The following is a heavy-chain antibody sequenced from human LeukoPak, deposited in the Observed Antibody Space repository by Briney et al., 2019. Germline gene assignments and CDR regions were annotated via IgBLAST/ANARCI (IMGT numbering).Heavy chain of an antibody. Sequence: GGSLRLSCAASGFTVSSNYMSWVRQAPGKGLEWVSVIYSGGSTYYAVSVKGRFTISRDNSKNTLYLQMNSLRAEDTAVYYCALGAGYQLLPGYYYYMDVWGKGTTVTVSS. J-gene: IGHJ6*03. V-gene: IGHV3-53*01. D-gene: IGHD2-2*01. CDR3: ALGAGYQLLPGYYYYMDV. CDR1: GFTVSSNY. CDR2: IYSGGST.